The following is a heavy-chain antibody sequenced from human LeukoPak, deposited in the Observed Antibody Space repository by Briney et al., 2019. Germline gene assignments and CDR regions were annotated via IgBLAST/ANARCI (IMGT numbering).Heavy chain of an antibody. CDR2: ISDSGST. D-gene: IGHD4-11*01. V-gene: IGHV4-61*01. CDR1: GYSISSGYY. CDR3: ARATTTYYFDS. Sequence: SETLFLTCTVSGYSISSGYYWSWIRQPPGKGLEWIGYISDSGSTNYNSPLESRITISLDTSKNQFSLKLTSLTAADTAVYYCARATTTYYFDSWGQGILVTVSS. J-gene: IGHJ4*02.